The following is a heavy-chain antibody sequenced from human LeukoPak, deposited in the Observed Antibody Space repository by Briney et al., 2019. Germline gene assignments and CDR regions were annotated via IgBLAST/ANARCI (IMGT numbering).Heavy chain of an antibody. J-gene: IGHJ3*02. D-gene: IGHD5-24*01. CDR2: VYYDGNN. Sequence: SETLSLTCTVSGGSMSTYYWSWIRQPPGRGLEWIGYVYYDGNNDYNPSLKSRVTTPIDTSKKQFSLKLTSVTAADTAVYYCARVKDDNNYDRAFDIWGQGTMVTVSS. CDR3: ARVKDDNNYDRAFDI. CDR1: GGSMSTYY. V-gene: IGHV4-59*01.